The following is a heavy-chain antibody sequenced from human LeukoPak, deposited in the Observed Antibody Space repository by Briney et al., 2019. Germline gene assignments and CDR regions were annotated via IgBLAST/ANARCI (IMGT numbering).Heavy chain of an antibody. J-gene: IGHJ6*02. Sequence: GGSLRLSCAASGFTFSSYAMHWVRQAPGKGLEWVAVISYDGSNKYYADSVKGRFTISRDNSKNTLYLQMNSLRAEDTAVYYCAREDYYYYYGMDVWGQGTTVTVSS. CDR2: ISYDGSNK. V-gene: IGHV3-30-3*01. CDR1: GFTFSSYA. CDR3: AREDYYYYYGMDV.